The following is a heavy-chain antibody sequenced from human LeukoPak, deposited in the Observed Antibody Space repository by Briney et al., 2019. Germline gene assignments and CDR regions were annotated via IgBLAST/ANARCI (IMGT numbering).Heavy chain of an antibody. CDR1: GFTFSSYV. V-gene: IGHV3-30*18. Sequence: GGSLRLSCAASGFTFSSYVIHWVRQAPGEGLEWVAVTSYDGSNKYYGDSVKGRFTISRDNSKNTLYLQMNSLRAEDTAVYYCAKEKWQYQLLFYFHYWGQGTLVTVSS. J-gene: IGHJ4*02. CDR2: TSYDGSNK. D-gene: IGHD2-2*01. CDR3: AKEKWQYQLLFYFHY.